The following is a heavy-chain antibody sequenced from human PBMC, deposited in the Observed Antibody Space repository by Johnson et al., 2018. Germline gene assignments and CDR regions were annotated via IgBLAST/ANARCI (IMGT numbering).Heavy chain of an antibody. CDR1: GFTFSSYS. Sequence: VQSGGSLRLSCAASGFTFSSYSMNWVRQAPGKGLEWVSYISSSSSSIYYADSVKGRFTISRDNAKNSLYLQMNSLRAEDTAVYYCASLRYCTNGVCYHAFDIWGQGTMVTVSS. CDR3: ASLRYCTNGVCYHAFDI. J-gene: IGHJ3*02. CDR2: ISSSSSSI. D-gene: IGHD2-8*01. V-gene: IGHV3-48*04.